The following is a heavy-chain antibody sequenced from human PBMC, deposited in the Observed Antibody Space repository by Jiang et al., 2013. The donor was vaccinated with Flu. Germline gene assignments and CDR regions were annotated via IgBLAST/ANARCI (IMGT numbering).Heavy chain of an antibody. V-gene: IGHV4-39*07. CDR2: IYYSGST. CDR3: ACYGDYVYYGMDV. J-gene: IGHJ6*02. CDR1: GGSISSSSYY. D-gene: IGHD4-17*01. Sequence: PGLVKPSETLSLTCTVSGGSISSSSYYWGWIRQPPGKGLEWIGSIYYSGSTNYNPSLKSRVTISVDTSKNQFSLKLSSVTAADTAVYYCACYGDYVYYGMDVWGQGTTVTVSS.